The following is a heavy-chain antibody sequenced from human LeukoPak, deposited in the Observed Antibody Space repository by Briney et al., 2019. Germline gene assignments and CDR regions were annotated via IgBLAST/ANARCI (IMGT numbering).Heavy chain of an antibody. CDR3: ARGGYQLLWY. D-gene: IGHD2-2*01. V-gene: IGHV3-7*04. CDR1: GFTFSTYW. J-gene: IGHJ4*02. Sequence: GGSLRLSCAASGFTFSTYWMSWVRQAPGTGLEWGASIKQDGSEKSYVESVKGRFTISRDNAKNSLYLQMNSLRAEDTAVYYCARGGYQLLWYWGQGTLVTVSS. CDR2: IKQDGSEK.